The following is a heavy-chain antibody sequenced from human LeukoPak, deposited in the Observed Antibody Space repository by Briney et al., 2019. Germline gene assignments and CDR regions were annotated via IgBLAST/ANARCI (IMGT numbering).Heavy chain of an antibody. J-gene: IGHJ5*02. Sequence: PSETLSLTCTVSGGSISSGDYYWSWIRQPPGKGLEWIGYIYYSGSTYYNPSLKSRVTISVDTSKNQFSLKLSSVTAADTAVYYWPVLRTYLLGFAPGGQGTLVTVSS. CDR2: IYYSGST. V-gene: IGHV4-30-4*01. CDR1: GGSISSGDYY. CDR3: PVLRTYLLGFAP. D-gene: IGHD2-8*01.